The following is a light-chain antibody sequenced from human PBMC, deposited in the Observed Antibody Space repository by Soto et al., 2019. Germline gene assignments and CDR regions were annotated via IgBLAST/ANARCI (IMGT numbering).Light chain of an antibody. V-gene: IGKV1-39*01. Sequence: DIQMTQSPSSLSASVGDRVTITCRASQSISSYLNWYQQKPGKAPKLLIYAASSLQSGVPSRFSGSGSGTEFTLTISSLRPDDFATYYCQHYNSYSEAFGQGTKVDI. CDR3: QHYNSYSEA. CDR2: AAS. J-gene: IGKJ1*01. CDR1: QSISSY.